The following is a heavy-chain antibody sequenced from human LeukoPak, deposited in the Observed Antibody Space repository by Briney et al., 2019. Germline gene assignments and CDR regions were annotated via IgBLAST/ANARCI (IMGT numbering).Heavy chain of an antibody. Sequence: GGSLRLSCAASGFTFSSYAMSWVRQAPGKGLEWVSAISGSGGSTYYADSVKGRFTISRDNSKNTLYLQMNSLRAEDTAVYYCAKASDIVVVVAASFDYWGQGTLVTVS. CDR2: ISGSGGST. CDR3: AKASDIVVVVAASFDY. D-gene: IGHD2-15*01. CDR1: GFTFSSYA. V-gene: IGHV3-23*01. J-gene: IGHJ4*02.